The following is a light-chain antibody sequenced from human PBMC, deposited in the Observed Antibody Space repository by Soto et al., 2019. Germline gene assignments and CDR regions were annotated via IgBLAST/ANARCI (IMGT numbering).Light chain of an antibody. V-gene: IGLV2-14*01. CDR3: SSYTSTNTLEGV. Sequence: QSALTQPASVSGSPGQSITISCTGTSSDVGGYNYDSWYQQHPGKAPKLMIYEVSNRPSGVSDRFSGSKSGNTASLTIAGLQAEDEADYYCSSYTSTNTLEGVFGGGTKLTVL. J-gene: IGLJ3*02. CDR1: SSDVGGYNY. CDR2: EVS.